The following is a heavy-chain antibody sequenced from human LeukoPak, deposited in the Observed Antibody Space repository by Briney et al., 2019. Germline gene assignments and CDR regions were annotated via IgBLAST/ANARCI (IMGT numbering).Heavy chain of an antibody. CDR2: IIPIFGTA. Sequence: SVKVSCKASGGTFSSYAIGWVRQAPGQGLEWMGRIIPIFGTANYAQKFQGRVTITTDESTSTAYMELSSLRSEDTAVYYCARGYAAAGIMGDAFDIWGQGTMVTVSS. CDR3: ARGYAAAGIMGDAFDI. CDR1: GGTFSSYA. D-gene: IGHD6-13*01. V-gene: IGHV1-69*05. J-gene: IGHJ3*02.